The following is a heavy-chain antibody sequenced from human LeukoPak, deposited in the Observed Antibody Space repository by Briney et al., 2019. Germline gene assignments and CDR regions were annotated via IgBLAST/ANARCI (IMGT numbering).Heavy chain of an antibody. CDR2: ISYDGTNK. CDR3: ARDPEHYGSGSYLDY. J-gene: IGHJ4*02. V-gene: IGHV3-30-3*01. D-gene: IGHD3-10*01. CDR1: GFTFSSYA. Sequence: GKSLRLSCAASGFTFSSYAINRVRQAPGKGLEWVAVISYDGTNKNYADSVKGRFTISRDSSKNTVYLEMNSLRGEDTAVYYCARDPEHYGSGSYLDYWGQGSLVTVSS.